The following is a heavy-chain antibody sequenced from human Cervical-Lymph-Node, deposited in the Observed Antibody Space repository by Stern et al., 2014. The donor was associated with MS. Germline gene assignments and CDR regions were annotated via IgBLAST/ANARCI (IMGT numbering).Heavy chain of an antibody. CDR2: IWYDGSNE. CDR1: GFTLSSYG. D-gene: IGHD4-23*01. Sequence: VHLVESGGGVVQPGRSLRLSCAASGFTLSSYGMHWVRQAPGKGLELVAVIWYDGSNEYYADSVKGRFTISRDNSKNTLYLQMNSLRAEDTAVYYCAREGGNTAEYFQHWGQGTLVTVSS. J-gene: IGHJ1*01. V-gene: IGHV3-33*01. CDR3: AREGGNTAEYFQH.